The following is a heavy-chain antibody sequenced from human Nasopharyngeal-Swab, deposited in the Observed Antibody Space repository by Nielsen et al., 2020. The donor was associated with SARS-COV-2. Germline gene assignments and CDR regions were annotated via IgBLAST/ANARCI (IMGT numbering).Heavy chain of an antibody. V-gene: IGHV3-30*18. CDR2: ISYDGSNK. Sequence: VRQAPGKGLEWVAVISYDGSNKYYADSVKGRFTISRDNSKNTLYLQMSSLRAEDTAVYYCAKEVDTVYYYYGMDVWGQGTTVTVSS. D-gene: IGHD5-18*01. CDR3: AKEVDTVYYYYGMDV. J-gene: IGHJ6*02.